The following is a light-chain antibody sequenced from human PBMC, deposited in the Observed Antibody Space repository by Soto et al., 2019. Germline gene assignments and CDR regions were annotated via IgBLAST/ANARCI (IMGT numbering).Light chain of an antibody. V-gene: IGLV2-11*01. CDR1: DSDVGRYIY. Sequence: QSVLTQPRSVSGSPGQSVTISCTGTDSDVGRYIYVSWYKQHPGEAPTLIIFDVNNRPSGVPDRFSGSKSGNTASLTISGLQADDEADYYCCSFAGRSRVFGTGTKLTVL. J-gene: IGLJ1*01. CDR3: CSFAGRSRV. CDR2: DVN.